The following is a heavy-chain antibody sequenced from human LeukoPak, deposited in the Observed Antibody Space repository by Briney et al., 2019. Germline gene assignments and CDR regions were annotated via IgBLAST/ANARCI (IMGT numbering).Heavy chain of an antibody. Sequence: GGSLRPSCAASGFTFSSYSMNWVRQAPGKGLEWVSSISSSSSYIYYADSVKGRFTISRDNAKNSLYLQMNSLRAEDTAVYYCARVAAGTSNYFDYWGQGTLVTASS. CDR2: ISSSSSYI. CDR1: GFTFSSYS. D-gene: IGHD6-13*01. J-gene: IGHJ4*02. CDR3: ARVAAGTSNYFDY. V-gene: IGHV3-21*01.